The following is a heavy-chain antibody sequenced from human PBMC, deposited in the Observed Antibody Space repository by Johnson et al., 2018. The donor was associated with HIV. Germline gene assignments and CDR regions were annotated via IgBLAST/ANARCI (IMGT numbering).Heavy chain of an antibody. Sequence: VQLVESGGGVVQPGRSLRLSCAASGFTFSSYGMHWVRQAPGKGLAWVAVISYDGSNKYYADSVKGRFTISRDNSKNTLYLQMNSLRAEDTGVYFCARVRRKNWNLGDPFDIWGQGTMVTVSS. D-gene: IGHD1-7*01. V-gene: IGHV3-30*03. J-gene: IGHJ3*02. CDR2: ISYDGSNK. CDR3: ARVRRKNWNLGDPFDI. CDR1: GFTFSSYG.